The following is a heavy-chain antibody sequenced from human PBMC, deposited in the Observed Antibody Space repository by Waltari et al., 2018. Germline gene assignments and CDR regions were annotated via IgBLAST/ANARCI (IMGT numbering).Heavy chain of an antibody. V-gene: IGHV3-74*01. J-gene: IGHJ3*02. Sequence: EVQLVESGGGLVQPGGSLRLSCAASGLNFSTYWMHWVRQVPGKGLGWGQRINGDGSRTNYADSGKGRFTISRDNAKNTRYLRMNGLRAEDTAVYYCAKEGRGSGSDNAFDIWGQGTMVTVSS. CDR2: INGDGSRT. D-gene: IGHD3-10*01. CDR1: GLNFSTYW. CDR3: AKEGRGSGSDNAFDI.